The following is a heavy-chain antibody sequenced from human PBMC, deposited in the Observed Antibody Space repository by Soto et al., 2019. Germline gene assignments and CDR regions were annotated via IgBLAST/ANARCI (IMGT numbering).Heavy chain of an antibody. V-gene: IGHV1-69*01. J-gene: IGHJ6*02. D-gene: IGHD2-2*01. CDR1: GGTFSSHS. CDR3: ATSVYCSTTRCYYYYGLDV. CDR2: IIPIFGTE. Sequence: QVQRVQSGAEVKKPGSSVKVSCKVSGGTFSSHSINWVRQAPGQGPEWMGGIIPIFGTENYAQKFQGRVTITADESTSTAYMELSSLTSEDTALYYCATSVYCSTTRCYYYYGLDVWGQGTTVIVSS.